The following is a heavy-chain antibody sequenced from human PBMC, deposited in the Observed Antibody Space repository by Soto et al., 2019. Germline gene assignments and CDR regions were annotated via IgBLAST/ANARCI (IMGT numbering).Heavy chain of an antibody. CDR1: GFTFSSYA. D-gene: IGHD6-6*01. CDR2: ISYDGSNK. Sequence: GGSLRLSCAASGFTFSSYAMHWVRQAPGKGLEWVAVISYDGSNKYYADSVKGRFTISRDNSKNTLYLQMNSLRAEDTAVYYCARDDGYSSSSRGNYYYGMDVWGQGTTVTVSS. V-gene: IGHV3-30-3*01. J-gene: IGHJ6*02. CDR3: ARDDGYSSSSRGNYYYGMDV.